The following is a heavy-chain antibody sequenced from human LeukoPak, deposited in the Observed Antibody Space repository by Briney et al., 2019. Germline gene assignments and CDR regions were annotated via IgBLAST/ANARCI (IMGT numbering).Heavy chain of an antibody. Sequence: GESLEISCKGSGYSFTNYWIGWVRQMSGKGLEWIGIIYPDDSEIKYSPSFQGQVTISADESINTAYLQWSGLRASDTAMYYCARAPTAVETTLDYWAQGTLVTVSS. CDR3: ARAPTAVETTLDY. CDR2: IYPDDSEI. V-gene: IGHV5-51*01. J-gene: IGHJ4*02. D-gene: IGHD1-1*01. CDR1: GYSFTNYW.